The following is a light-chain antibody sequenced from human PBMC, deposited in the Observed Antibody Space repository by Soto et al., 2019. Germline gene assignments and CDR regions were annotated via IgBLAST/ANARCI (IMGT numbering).Light chain of an antibody. Sequence: SVVDRVTITCRASRDVTTNLAWYKETQGRVPKLLIYPASGLQSGVPSGFSGSGSGKEFTLTINSLQPEDFENYYCQKLNAYHPTVGKGKRLEIK. V-gene: IGKV1-9*01. J-gene: IGKJ5*01. CDR2: PAS. CDR1: RDVTTN. CDR3: QKLNAYHPT.